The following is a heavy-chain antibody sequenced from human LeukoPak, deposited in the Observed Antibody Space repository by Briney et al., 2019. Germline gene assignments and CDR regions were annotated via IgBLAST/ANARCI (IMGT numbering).Heavy chain of an antibody. CDR3: ARDYPYYDFWSGYGPTAYVDY. J-gene: IGHJ4*02. D-gene: IGHD3-3*01. V-gene: IGHV3-7*01. CDR2: IKQDGSEK. Sequence: PGGSLGLSCAASGFTFSSYWMSWVRQAPGKGLEWVANIKQDGSEKYYVDSVKGRFTISRDNAKNSLYLQMNSLRAEDTAVYYCARDYPYYDFWSGYGPTAYVDYWGQGTLVTVSS. CDR1: GFTFSSYW.